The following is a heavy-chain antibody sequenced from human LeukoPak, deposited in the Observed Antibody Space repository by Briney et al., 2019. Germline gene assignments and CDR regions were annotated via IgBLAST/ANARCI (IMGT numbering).Heavy chain of an antibody. D-gene: IGHD2-15*01. V-gene: IGHV4-30-4*01. J-gene: IGHJ4*02. Sequence: SQTLSLTCNVPGGAISRGGYYWSWIRQPPGKGLEWIGYIYHSGSTYYNPSLKSRITISVDTSKNQFSLKVTSVAAADTATYYCARFDIVEEGGPDYWGQGTLVTVSS. CDR2: IYHSGST. CDR3: ARFDIVEEGGPDY. CDR1: GGAISRGGYY.